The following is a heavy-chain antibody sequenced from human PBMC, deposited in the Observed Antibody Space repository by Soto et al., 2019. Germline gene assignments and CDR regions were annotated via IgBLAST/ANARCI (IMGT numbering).Heavy chain of an antibody. CDR2: FSGGGVST. Sequence: EVQLLESGGGLVQPGGSLRLSCAASGFTFSSYAMSWVRQAPGKGLEWVSAFSGGGVSTYYEDSVKGRFTTSRDNSKNGRYLQMDSLIAEDMAVYYCAKRSGSYYSRWFDPWGQGTLVTVSS. D-gene: IGHD1-26*01. CDR3: AKRSGSYYSRWFDP. V-gene: IGHV3-23*01. J-gene: IGHJ5*02. CDR1: GFTFSSYA.